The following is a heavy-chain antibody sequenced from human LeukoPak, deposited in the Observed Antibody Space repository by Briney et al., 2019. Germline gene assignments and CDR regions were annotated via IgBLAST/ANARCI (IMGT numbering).Heavy chain of an antibody. CDR3: TKTAPAAIYWFDP. CDR1: GFTFSSYA. CDR2: ISGSGGST. V-gene: IGHV3-23*01. J-gene: IGHJ5*02. D-gene: IGHD2-2*02. Sequence: GGSLRLSCAASGFTFSSYAMTWVRQAPEKGLEWVSSISGSGGSTYYADSVKGRFTISRDNSKNTLYLQMNSLRAEDTAVYYCTKTAPAAIYWFDPWGQGTLVTVSS.